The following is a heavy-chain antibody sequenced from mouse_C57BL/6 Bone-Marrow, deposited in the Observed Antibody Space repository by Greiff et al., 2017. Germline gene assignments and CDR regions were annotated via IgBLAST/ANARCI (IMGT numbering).Heavy chain of an antibody. V-gene: IGHV1-81*01. J-gene: IGHJ3*01. CDR3: ARDYYGSRGAY. CDR1: GYTFTSYG. Sequence: QVQLQQSGAELARPGASVKLSCKASGYTFTSYGISWVKQRTGQGLEWIGEIYPRSGNTYYNEKFKGKATLTADKSSSTAYMELRSLTSDDSAAYFCARDYYGSRGAYWGQGTLVTVSA. D-gene: IGHD1-1*01. CDR2: IYPRSGNT.